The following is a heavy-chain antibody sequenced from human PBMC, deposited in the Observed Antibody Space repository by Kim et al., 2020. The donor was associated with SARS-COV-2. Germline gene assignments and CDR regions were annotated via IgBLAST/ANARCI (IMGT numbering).Heavy chain of an antibody. Sequence: SETLSLTCAVYGGSFSGYYWSWIRQPPGKGLEWIGEVDHSGSPNYNPSLKSRVTISLDTSKNQFSLKLNSVTAADTAVYLCARGPSRFVNVWGQGTTVTVSS. CDR1: GGSFSGYY. CDR3: ARGPSRFVNV. J-gene: IGHJ6*02. D-gene: IGHD2-2*01. V-gene: IGHV4-34*01. CDR2: VDHSGSP.